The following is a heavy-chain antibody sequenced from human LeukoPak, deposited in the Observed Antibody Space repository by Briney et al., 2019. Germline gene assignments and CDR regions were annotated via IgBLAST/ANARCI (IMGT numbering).Heavy chain of an antibody. J-gene: IGHJ6*03. CDR2: IYYSGST. V-gene: IGHV4-59*01. CDR1: GGSISSFY. D-gene: IGHD3-10*01. Sequence: SETPSLTRPVSGGSISSFYWGWIRQPPREGMGGVGDIYYSGSTNYNPPLKSRVTISVDTSKNQFSLRLSSVTAADTAVYYCARGYGSYYYYYMDVWGKGTTVTVSS. CDR3: ARGYGSYYYYYMDV.